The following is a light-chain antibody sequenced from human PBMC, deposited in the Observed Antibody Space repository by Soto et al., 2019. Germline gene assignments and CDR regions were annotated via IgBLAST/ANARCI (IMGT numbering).Light chain of an antibody. CDR1: QSGRSW. V-gene: IGKV1-5*01. CDR2: DAS. CDR3: QQYXXXXXT. J-gene: IGKJ4*01. Sequence: QLTQSPATLSASVGERVTITCRASQSGRSWLAWSQQKPGTDPKLLIFDASRFDSWVPSRFSGSASGTEFTLTISRRQPDDCATXXXQQYXXXXXTXXXGTKVYIK.